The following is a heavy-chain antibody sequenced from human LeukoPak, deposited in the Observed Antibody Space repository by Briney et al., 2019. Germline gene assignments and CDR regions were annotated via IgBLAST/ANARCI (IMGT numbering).Heavy chain of an antibody. Sequence: GGSLRLSCAASGFTFSSYSMNWVRQAPGKGLERVSYISSSSSSIYYADSVKGRFTISRDNAKNSLYLQMNSLRAEDTAVYYCARDLGSGSSWYRPFDYWGQGTLVTVSS. J-gene: IGHJ4*02. CDR3: ARDLGSGSSWYRPFDY. D-gene: IGHD6-13*01. V-gene: IGHV3-48*01. CDR2: ISSSSSSI. CDR1: GFTFSSYS.